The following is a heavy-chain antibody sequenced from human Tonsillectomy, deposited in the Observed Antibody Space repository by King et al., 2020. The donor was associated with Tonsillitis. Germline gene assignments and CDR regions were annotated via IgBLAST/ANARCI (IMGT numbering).Heavy chain of an antibody. V-gene: IGHV3-33*05. Sequence: VQLVESGGGVVQPGRSLRLSCVASGFTFSNYGMHWVRQAPGKGLEWVTIISYDGSNKYYGDSVKGRFTISRDNSKNTLYLQMNSLRAEDTAVYHCARGEVKSYYDFDSDYVYDAFDIWGPGTKVTVSS. D-gene: IGHD3-22*01. J-gene: IGHJ3*02. CDR2: ISYDGSNK. CDR3: ARGEVKSYYDFDSDYVYDAFDI. CDR1: GFTFSNYG.